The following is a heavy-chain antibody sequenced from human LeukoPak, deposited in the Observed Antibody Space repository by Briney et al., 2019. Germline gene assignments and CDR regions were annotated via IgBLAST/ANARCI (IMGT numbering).Heavy chain of an antibody. V-gene: IGHV4-34*01. Sequence: SETLSLTCAVYGGSFTGYYWSSISQPPGKGLEWLGEINHSGSTNYNPSLKSPVTISVDTSKNQFSLKVSSVTAADTAVYYNSRGSRHMYVWGKGTTVTVSS. CDR2: INHSGST. CDR3: SRGSRHMYV. CDR1: GGSFTGYY. J-gene: IGHJ6*03.